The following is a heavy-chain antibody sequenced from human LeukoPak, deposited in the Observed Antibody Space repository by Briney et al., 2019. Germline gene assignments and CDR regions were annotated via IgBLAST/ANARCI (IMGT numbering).Heavy chain of an antibody. V-gene: IGHV3-9*01. CDR1: GLTYSSYA. CDR2: LGWIIGII. Sequence: SGGSPRLSCGASGLTYSSYAISWVREAPGPGVGGVSGLGWIIGIIGYADSVKGRFTISRDNAKNSLDLQMESLRAEDTAVYYCAKDTGSPADAITMEDNAFDIWGQGTMVTASS. D-gene: IGHD3-3*01. CDR3: AKDTGSPADAITMEDNAFDI. J-gene: IGHJ3*02.